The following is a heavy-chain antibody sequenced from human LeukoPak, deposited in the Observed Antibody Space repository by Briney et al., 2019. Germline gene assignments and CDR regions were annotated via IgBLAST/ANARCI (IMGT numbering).Heavy chain of an antibody. V-gene: IGHV4-39*07. CDR1: GGSISSSSYY. J-gene: IGHJ6*02. Sequence: KTSETLSLTCTVSGGSISSSSYYWGWIRQPPGKGLEWIGSIYYSGSTYYNPSLKSRVTISVDTSKNQFSLKLSSVTAADTAVYYCARLRSIPPRGIGTMDVWGQGTTVTVSS. CDR3: ARLRSIPPRGIGTMDV. CDR2: IYYSGST. D-gene: IGHD1-1*01.